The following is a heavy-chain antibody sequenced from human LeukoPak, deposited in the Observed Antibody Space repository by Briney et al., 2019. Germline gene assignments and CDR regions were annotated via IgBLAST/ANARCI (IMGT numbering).Heavy chain of an antibody. CDR3: ARGYYGTTDY. CDR1: GYTFTSYA. V-gene: IGHV1-2*02. J-gene: IGHJ4*02. D-gene: IGHD3-10*01. Sequence: ASVKVSCKASGYTFTSYAMNWVRQAPGQGLEWMGWINPNSGGTNYAQKFQGRVTMTRDTSISTAYMELSRLRSDDTAVYYCARGYYGTTDYWGQGTLVTVSS. CDR2: INPNSGGT.